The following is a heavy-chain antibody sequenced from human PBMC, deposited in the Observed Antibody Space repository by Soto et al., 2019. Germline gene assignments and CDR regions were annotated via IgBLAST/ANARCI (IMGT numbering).Heavy chain of an antibody. CDR3: ASAINYYAAGDGAFDV. D-gene: IGHD3-10*01. V-gene: IGHV1-8*01. CDR1: GYTFTSYD. Sequence: QVQLVQSGAEVKKPGASVKVSCKASGYTFTSYDINWVRQATGQGLEWMGWMNPNSGNTGYAQKFQGRVTMTRNTSISAAYMALTSMRSEDTAVYYCASAINYYAAGDGAFDVWGQGTMVTVSS. J-gene: IGHJ3*01. CDR2: MNPNSGNT.